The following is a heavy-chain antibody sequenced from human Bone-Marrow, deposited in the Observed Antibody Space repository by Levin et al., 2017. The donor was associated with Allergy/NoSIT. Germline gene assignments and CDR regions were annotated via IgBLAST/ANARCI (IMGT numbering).Heavy chain of an antibody. J-gene: IGHJ4*02. CDR2: MYPNSDNA. CDR3: ARGELGSGYLFDY. V-gene: IGHV1-8*02. Sequence: ASVKVSCRASGGTFSGYAFSWVRQATGQGLEWMGWMYPNSDNAGYAQKFQGRVTMTRNTSISTAYMELSSLRSEDTAIYYCARGELGSGYLFDYWGQGTLVTVSS. CDR1: GGTFSGYA. D-gene: IGHD5-12*01.